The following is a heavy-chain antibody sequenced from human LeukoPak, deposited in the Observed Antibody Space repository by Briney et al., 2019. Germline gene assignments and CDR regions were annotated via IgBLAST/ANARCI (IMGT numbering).Heavy chain of an antibody. Sequence: PSETLSLTCTVSGGSISSYYWSWIRQPPGKGLEWIGYIYYSGSTNYNPSLKSRVTISVDTSKNQFSLKLSPVTAADTAVYYCAARGAAAGKSDYWGQGTLVTVSS. CDR2: IYYSGST. J-gene: IGHJ4*02. V-gene: IGHV4-59*01. CDR3: AARGAAAGKSDY. D-gene: IGHD6-13*01. CDR1: GGSISSYY.